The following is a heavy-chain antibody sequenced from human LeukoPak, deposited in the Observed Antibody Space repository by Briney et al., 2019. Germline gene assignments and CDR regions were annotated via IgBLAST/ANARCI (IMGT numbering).Heavy chain of an antibody. J-gene: IGHJ4*02. Sequence: GGSLRLSCAASGFTVSSNYMSWVRQAPGEGLEWVSVIYSGGSTYYADSVKGRFTISRDNSKNTLYLQMNSLRAEDTAVYYCARGSDYYDSSGYYWGQGTLVTVSS. CDR1: GFTVSSNY. V-gene: IGHV3-66*01. CDR3: ARGSDYYDSSGYY. CDR2: IYSGGST. D-gene: IGHD3-22*01.